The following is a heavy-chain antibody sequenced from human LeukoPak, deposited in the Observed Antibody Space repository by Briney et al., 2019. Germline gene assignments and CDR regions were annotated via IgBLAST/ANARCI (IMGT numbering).Heavy chain of an antibody. D-gene: IGHD6-13*01. CDR3: ATGIAAAGTKAGYYGMDV. CDR1: GFTFSSYS. Sequence: GGSLRLSCAASGFTFSSYSMNWVRQAPGKGLEWVSSISSSSSYIYYADSVKGRFTISRDNAKNSLYLQMNSLRAEDTAVYYCATGIAAAGTKAGYYGMDVWGQGTTVTVSS. CDR2: ISSSSSYI. V-gene: IGHV3-21*01. J-gene: IGHJ6*02.